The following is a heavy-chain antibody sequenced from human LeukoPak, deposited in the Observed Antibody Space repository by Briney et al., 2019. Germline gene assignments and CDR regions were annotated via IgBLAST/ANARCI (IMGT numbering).Heavy chain of an antibody. D-gene: IGHD3-22*01. J-gene: IGHJ4*02. Sequence: SETLSLTCNVSGGSITSYYWNWIRQPPGKGLDWIGHIYYTGSTNSNPSLKSRLTISLDTSKKQFSLKLISVTAADTAIYYCASSYFYDGNRYFDYWGQGALVTVSS. CDR3: ASSYFYDGNRYFDY. V-gene: IGHV4-59*08. CDR1: GGSITSYY. CDR2: IYYTGST.